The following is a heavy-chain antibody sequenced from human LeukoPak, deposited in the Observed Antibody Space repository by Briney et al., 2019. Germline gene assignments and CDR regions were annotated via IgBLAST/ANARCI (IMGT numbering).Heavy chain of an antibody. D-gene: IGHD3-10*01. CDR2: INWSGTT. J-gene: IGHJ4*02. Sequence: SETLSLTCTVSGDSINSYYWSWIRQPPGRGLEWVGYINWSGTTNYNRSLKRRATISLDTPKKQFSLKVNSVTAADTAVYYCARSGRGSYYSTRHDYWGQGTLVTVSS. V-gene: IGHV4-59*08. CDR3: ARSGRGSYYSTRHDY. CDR1: GDSINSYY.